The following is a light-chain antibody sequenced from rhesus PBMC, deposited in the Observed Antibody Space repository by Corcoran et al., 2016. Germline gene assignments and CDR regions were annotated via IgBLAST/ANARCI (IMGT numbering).Light chain of an antibody. Sequence: DIQMTQSPSSLSASVGDKVTITCRASQGISSWLAWYKQKPGKAPKLLIYKASSLQSWVPSRFSGSGSGTDFTLTISSLPPEDFATYYCLQYTSSPYSFGQGTKVEIK. V-gene: IGKV1-22*01. CDR2: KAS. CDR3: LQYTSSPYS. CDR1: QGISSW. J-gene: IGKJ2*01.